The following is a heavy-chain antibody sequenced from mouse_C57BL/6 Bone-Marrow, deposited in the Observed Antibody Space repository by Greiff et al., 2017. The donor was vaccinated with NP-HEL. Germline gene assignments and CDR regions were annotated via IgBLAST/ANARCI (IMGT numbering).Heavy chain of an antibody. Sequence: EVKLVESEGGLVQPGSSMKLSCTASGFTFSDYYMAWVRQVPEKGLEWVANINYDGSSTYYLDSLKSRFIISRDNAKNILYLQMSSLKSEDTATYYCARDRSTTVVGGNWYFDVWGTGTTVTVSS. CDR2: INYDGSST. J-gene: IGHJ1*03. D-gene: IGHD1-1*01. CDR1: GFTFSDYY. V-gene: IGHV5-16*01. CDR3: ARDRSTTVVGGNWYFDV.